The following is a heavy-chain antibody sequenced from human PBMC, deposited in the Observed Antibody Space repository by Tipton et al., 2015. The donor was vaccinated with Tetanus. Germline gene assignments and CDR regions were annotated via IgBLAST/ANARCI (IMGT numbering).Heavy chain of an antibody. V-gene: IGHV3-30-3*01. Sequence: RSLRLSCAASGFTFSSYAMHWVRQAPGKGLEWVAVISYDGSNKYYADSVKGRFTISRDNSKNTLYLQMNSLRAEDTAVYYCARELEMATARFDYWGQGTLVTVSS. CDR3: ARELEMATARFDY. J-gene: IGHJ4*02. CDR2: ISYDGSNK. CDR1: GFTFSSYA. D-gene: IGHD5-24*01.